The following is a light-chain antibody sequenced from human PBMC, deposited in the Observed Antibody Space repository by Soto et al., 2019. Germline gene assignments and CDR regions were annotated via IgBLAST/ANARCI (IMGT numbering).Light chain of an antibody. CDR3: QQLLSYPIT. Sequence: DIQLTQSPSFLSASVGARVTITCRASQGISSYLAWYQQKPGKAPKLLIYAASTLQGGVPLRFSGSGSGTSFTLTISSLQPEDFATYYCQQLLSYPITFGQGTRLEIK. V-gene: IGKV1-9*01. CDR1: QGISSY. CDR2: AAS. J-gene: IGKJ5*01.